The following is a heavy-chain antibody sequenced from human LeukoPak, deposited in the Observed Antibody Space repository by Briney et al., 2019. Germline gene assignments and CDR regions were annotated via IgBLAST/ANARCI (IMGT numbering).Heavy chain of an antibody. V-gene: IGHV3-13*01. J-gene: IGHJ4*02. CDR3: ARMNRITMTFDY. D-gene: IGHD3-22*01. Sequence: PGGSLRLSCAASGFTFSSYDMHWVRQATGKGLEWVSAIGTAGDTYYPGSVKGRFTISRENAKNSLYLQMNSLRAGDTAVYYCARMNRITMTFDYWGQGTLVTVSS. CDR2: IGTAGDT. CDR1: GFTFSSYD.